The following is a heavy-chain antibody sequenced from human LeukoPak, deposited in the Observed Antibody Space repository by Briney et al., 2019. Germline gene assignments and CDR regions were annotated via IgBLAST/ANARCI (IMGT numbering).Heavy chain of an antibody. CDR1: GGSISSGGYS. Sequence: SETLSLTCAVSGGSISSGGYSWSWIRQPAGKGLEWIGRIYTSGSTNYNPSLKSRVAMSVDTSKSQFSLRLSSVTAADTAVYFCAREGDVFDIWGQGTMVTVSS. CDR3: AREGDVFDI. CDR2: IYTSGST. V-gene: IGHV4-61*02. J-gene: IGHJ3*02.